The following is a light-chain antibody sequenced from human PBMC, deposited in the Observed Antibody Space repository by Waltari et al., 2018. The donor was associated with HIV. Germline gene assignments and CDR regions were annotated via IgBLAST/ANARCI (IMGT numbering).Light chain of an antibody. CDR1: NSNIGSNS. CDR3: AAWDDSRNGEVI. V-gene: IGLV1-44*01. CDR2: SNN. J-gene: IGLJ2*01. Sequence: QSVLTQPPSASGTPGQRVTISCSGRNSNIGSNSVNWYQRVPGTAPKHLIYSNNQRPSGVPDRFSGSKSGNSASLAISGLRSEDEADYYCAAWDDSRNGEVIFGGGTKLTVL.